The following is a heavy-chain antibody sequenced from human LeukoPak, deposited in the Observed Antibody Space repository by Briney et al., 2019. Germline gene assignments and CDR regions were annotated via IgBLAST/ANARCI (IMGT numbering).Heavy chain of an antibody. J-gene: IGHJ6*03. CDR1: GGSISSSSYY. V-gene: IGHV4-39*07. CDR2: IYYSGST. CDR3: ARGRVSSSTWYSTYYYYMDV. D-gene: IGHD1-1*01. Sequence: SETLSLTCTVSGGSISSSSYYWGWIRQPPGKGLEWIGSIYYSGSTYYNPSLKSRVTISVDTTKNLFSLRLRSVTAADTAVYFCARGRVSSSTWYSTYYYYMDVWGKGTTVTVSS.